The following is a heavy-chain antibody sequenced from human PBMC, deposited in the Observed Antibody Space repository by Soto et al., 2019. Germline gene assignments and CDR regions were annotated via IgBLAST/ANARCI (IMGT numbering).Heavy chain of an antibody. V-gene: IGHV4-34*01. D-gene: IGHD6-25*01. Sequence: SETLSLTCAVYGGSFSGYYWCWIRQPPGKGLEWIGEINHSGGTNYNPSLKRRVSISVDTSKNKFSLKLSSVPAADTAVYYCARGCRTQPLAYLDDWGQGTLVTVSS. CDR2: INHSGGT. CDR3: ARGCRTQPLAYLDD. CDR1: GGSFSGYY. J-gene: IGHJ4*01.